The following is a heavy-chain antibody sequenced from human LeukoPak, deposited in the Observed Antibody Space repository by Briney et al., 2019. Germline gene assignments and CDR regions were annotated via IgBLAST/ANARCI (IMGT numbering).Heavy chain of an antibody. V-gene: IGHV3-64D*06. J-gene: IGHJ4*02. CDR2: ISSNGGST. CDR1: GFTFSSYA. CDR3: AQIAAAAPFDY. Sequence: GGSLRLSCSASGFTFSSYAMHWVRQAPGKGLEYVSAISSNGGSTYYADSVKGRFTISRDNSKNTLYLQMSSLRAEDTAVYYCAQIAAAAPFDYWGQGTLVTVSS. D-gene: IGHD6-13*01.